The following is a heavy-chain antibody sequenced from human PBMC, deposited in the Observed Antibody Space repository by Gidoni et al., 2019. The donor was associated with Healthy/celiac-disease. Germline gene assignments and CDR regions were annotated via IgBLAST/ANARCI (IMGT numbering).Heavy chain of an antibody. CDR3: ARAYSPPVYYYDSSGYSD. V-gene: IGHV1-18*01. Sequence: QVQLVQSGAEVKKPGASVKVSCKASGYTFTSYGISWVRQAPGQGLEWMGWISAYNGNTNYAQKLQGRVTMTTDTSTSTAYMELRSLRSDDTAVYYCARAYSPPVYYYDSSGYSDWGQGTLVTVSS. J-gene: IGHJ4*02. CDR2: ISAYNGNT. CDR1: GYTFTSYG. D-gene: IGHD3-22*01.